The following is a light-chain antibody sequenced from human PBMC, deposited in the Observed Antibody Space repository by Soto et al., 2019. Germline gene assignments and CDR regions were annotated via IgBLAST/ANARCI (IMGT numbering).Light chain of an antibody. V-gene: IGKV1-12*01. CDR1: QDIRYY. Sequence: DIRMTQSPSSVSASVGDRVTITCRASQDIRYYFAWYQQKPGQAPKLLIYGATNLQSGVPSRFGGGGSGTDFTLTITSLQPEDFATYYCQQFSSFPQTFGQGTTVEI. CDR3: QQFSSFPQT. J-gene: IGKJ1*01. CDR2: GAT.